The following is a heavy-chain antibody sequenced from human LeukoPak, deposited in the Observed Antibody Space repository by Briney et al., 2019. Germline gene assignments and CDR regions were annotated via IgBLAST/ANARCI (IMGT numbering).Heavy chain of an antibody. CDR3: ARGTALDY. CDR1: GITFSALW. D-gene: IGHD1/OR15-1a*01. CDR2: IKQDGSVE. Sequence: GGSLRLSCAASGITFSALWMSWVRQGPGKGLEWVANIKQDGSVEFYVDSVKGRFTISRDNAKNSLYLQMNSLRAEDTAVYYCARGTALDYWGQGTLVTVSS. J-gene: IGHJ4*02. V-gene: IGHV3-7*01.